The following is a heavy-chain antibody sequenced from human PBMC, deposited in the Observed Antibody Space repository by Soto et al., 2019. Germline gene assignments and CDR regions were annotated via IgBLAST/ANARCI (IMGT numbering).Heavy chain of an antibody. Sequence: HPGGSLRLSCAASGFTVSSNYMSWVRQAPGKGLEWVSVIYSGGSTYYADSVKGRFTISRDNSKNTLYLQMNSLRAEDTAVYYCARVSSGYYSGRFDYWGQGTLVTVSS. V-gene: IGHV3-53*01. CDR1: GFTVSSNY. J-gene: IGHJ4*02. CDR3: ARVSSGYYSGRFDY. D-gene: IGHD3-22*01. CDR2: IYSGGST.